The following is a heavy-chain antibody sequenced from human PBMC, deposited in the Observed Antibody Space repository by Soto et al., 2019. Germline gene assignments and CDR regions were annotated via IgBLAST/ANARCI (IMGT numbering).Heavy chain of an antibody. Sequence: SETLSLSCTVSGDSISSYSWSWIRQPPGKGLEWIGYIYYSGSTNYNPSLKRRVTISIDTSKNQFSLKLSSVTAADTAVYYCARHRTTVTTDFDDWGQGTLVTVSS. CDR1: GDSISSYS. V-gene: IGHV4-59*08. CDR3: ARHRTTVTTDFDD. CDR2: IYYSGST. J-gene: IGHJ4*02. D-gene: IGHD4-17*01.